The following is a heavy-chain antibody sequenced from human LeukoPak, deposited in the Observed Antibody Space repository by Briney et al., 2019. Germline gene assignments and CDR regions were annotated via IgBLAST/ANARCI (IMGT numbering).Heavy chain of an antibody. CDR2: IRGSGGST. V-gene: IGHV3-23*01. CDR1: GFTFSSYA. J-gene: IGHJ4*02. Sequence: GGSLTLSCAASGFTFSSYAMSCVRQAPGKGLEWGSAIRGSGGSTYYADSVKGRFHISRDNSKNTLYLQMNSLRAEDTAVYYCAKGPSSGWYFIDYWGQGTLVTVSS. CDR3: AKGPSSGWYFIDY. D-gene: IGHD6-19*01.